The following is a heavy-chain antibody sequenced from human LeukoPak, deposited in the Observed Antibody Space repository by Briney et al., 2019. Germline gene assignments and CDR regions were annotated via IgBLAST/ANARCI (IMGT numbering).Heavy chain of an antibody. CDR3: ARRRYSGYDFYIDY. D-gene: IGHD5-12*01. J-gene: IGHJ4*02. CDR2: INPSSGGT. V-gene: IGHV1-2*02. CDR1: GYTFTGYY. Sequence: ASVKVSCRASGYTFTGYYMHWVRQAPGQGLEGMGWINPSSGGTNYAQKFQGRVTMTRDTSISTAYMELSSLRSDDTAVYYCARRRYSGYDFYIDYWGQGTLVTVSS.